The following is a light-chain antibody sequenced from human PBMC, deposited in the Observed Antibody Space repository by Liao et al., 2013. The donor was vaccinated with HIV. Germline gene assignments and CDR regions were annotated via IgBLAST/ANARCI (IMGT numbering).Light chain of an antibody. V-gene: IGLV3-1*01. CDR2: QDT. CDR3: QAWDSKTGAS. CDR1: KLGDKY. J-gene: IGLJ1*01. Sequence: SYELTQPPSVSVSPGQTASITCSGDKLGDKYACWYQQKPGQSPVLLIYQDTKRPSGIPERFSGSNSGNTATLTISGTQAVDEADYYCQAWDSKTGASFGTGTKVTVL.